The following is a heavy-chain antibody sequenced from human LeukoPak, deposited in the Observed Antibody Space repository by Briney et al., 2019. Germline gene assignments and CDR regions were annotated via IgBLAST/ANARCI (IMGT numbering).Heavy chain of an antibody. CDR3: ARAGSGYDYGDPRVLDY. J-gene: IGHJ4*02. D-gene: IGHD4-17*01. CDR1: GGSISSSSYY. V-gene: IGHV4-39*07. CDR2: IYYSGST. Sequence: SETLSLTCTVSGGSISSSSYYWGWIRQPPGKGLEWIGSIYYSGSTYYNPSLKSRVTISVDTSKNQFSLKLSSVTAADAAVYYCARAGSGYDYGDPRVLDYWAREPWSPSPQ.